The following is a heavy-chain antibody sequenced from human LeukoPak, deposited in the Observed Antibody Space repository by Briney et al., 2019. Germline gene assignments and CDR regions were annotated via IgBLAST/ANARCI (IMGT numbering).Heavy chain of an antibody. D-gene: IGHD6-19*01. CDR2: ISYDGSNK. CDR1: GFTLSSYA. Sequence: PGGSLRLSCAASGFTLSSYAMHWVRQAPGKGLEWVAVISYDGSNKYYADSVKGRFTISRDNSKNTLYLQMNSLRAEDTAVYYCARASVPIAVAGPLGRHWGQGTLVTVSS. CDR3: ARASVPIAVAGPLGRH. V-gene: IGHV3-30-3*01. J-gene: IGHJ4*02.